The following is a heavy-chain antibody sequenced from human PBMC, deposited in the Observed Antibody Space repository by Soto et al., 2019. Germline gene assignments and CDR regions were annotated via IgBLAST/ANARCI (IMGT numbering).Heavy chain of an antibody. Sequence: ASVKVSCKVSGYTLTELSMHWARQAPGKGLEWMGGFDPEDGETIYAQKFQGRVTMTEDTSTDTAYMELSSLRSEDTAVYYCATDTVVVPAAISTLNLAAGAYGMDVWGQGTTVTVSS. CDR3: ATDTVVVPAAISTLNLAAGAYGMDV. CDR1: GYTLTELS. V-gene: IGHV1-24*01. J-gene: IGHJ6*02. D-gene: IGHD2-2*01. CDR2: FDPEDGET.